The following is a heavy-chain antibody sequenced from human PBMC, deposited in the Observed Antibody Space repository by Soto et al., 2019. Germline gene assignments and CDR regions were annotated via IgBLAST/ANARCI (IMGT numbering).Heavy chain of an antibody. Sequence: QVQLRESGPGLVKPSQTLSLTCTVSGGSINSGGYYWNWIRQHPGKGLEWIGYMYYSGSTYYNPFLRSRVIISADTSENHFALKLSSVTAADTAGYFCARGYLQSGYSSSWVFDYWGQGTLVNVSS. CDR2: MYYSGST. CDR3: ARGYLQSGYSSSWVFDY. V-gene: IGHV4-31*03. CDR1: GGSINSGGYY. D-gene: IGHD6-13*01. J-gene: IGHJ4*02.